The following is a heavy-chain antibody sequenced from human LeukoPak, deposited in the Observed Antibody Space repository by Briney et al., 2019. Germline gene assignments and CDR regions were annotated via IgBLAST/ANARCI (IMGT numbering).Heavy chain of an antibody. Sequence: AETLSLTCTVSGGSTSGYYWTWIRQPPGKGLEWVGYIYNGVSTNYNPSLKSRLTISADTSKNQFPLKLSSVTAADTAVYFCARGSQYRIIHFDAWGQGTLVTVSS. J-gene: IGHJ4*02. D-gene: IGHD5-12*01. V-gene: IGHV4-59*01. CDR1: GGSTSGYY. CDR2: IYNGVST. CDR3: ARGSQYRIIHFDA.